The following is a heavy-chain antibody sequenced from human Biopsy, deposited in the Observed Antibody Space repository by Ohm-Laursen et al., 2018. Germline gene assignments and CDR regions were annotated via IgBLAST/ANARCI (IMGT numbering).Heavy chain of an antibody. Sequence: SLRLSCSASGFTLSDHHVDWVRQAPGKGLEWVSGISSSGNSTYYAGSVKGRFTISRDNSKNTLYLQLNSLRVDDTAVYYCAKDRRTMRIWYFDLWGRGTLVTVSS. CDR1: GFTLSDHH. CDR2: ISSSGNST. V-gene: IGHV3-23*01. J-gene: IGHJ2*01. CDR3: AKDRRTMRIWYFDL. D-gene: IGHD4/OR15-4a*01.